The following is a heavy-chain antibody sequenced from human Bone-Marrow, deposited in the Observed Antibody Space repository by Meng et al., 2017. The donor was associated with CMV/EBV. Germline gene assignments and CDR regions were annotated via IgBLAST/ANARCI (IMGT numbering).Heavy chain of an antibody. CDR2: INWNGGST. D-gene: IGHD1-26*01. CDR1: GFTFDDYG. Sequence: GESPKIPCAAPGFTFDDYGMSWVRQAPGKGLEWVSGINWNGGSTGYADSVKGRFTISRDNTKNSLYLQINSLRAEDTAVYYCTRSKSGSFPAGDAFDIWGHGTMVTVSS. J-gene: IGHJ3*02. V-gene: IGHV3-20*04. CDR3: TRSKSGSFPAGDAFDI.